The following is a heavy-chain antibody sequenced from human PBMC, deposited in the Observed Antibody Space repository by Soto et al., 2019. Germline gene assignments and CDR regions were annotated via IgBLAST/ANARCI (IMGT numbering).Heavy chain of an antibody. V-gene: IGHV3-49*04. D-gene: IGHD3-3*01. Sequence: EVQLVESGGGLVQPGRSLRLSCTASGFTFGDYAMSWVRQAPGKGLEWVGVIRSKAYGGSTEYAASVKGRFTISRDDSKSIAYLQMNSLKTEGTAVYYCTRLKRFWSGYYGYFDYWGQGTLVTVSS. CDR2: IRSKAYGGST. CDR3: TRLKRFWSGYYGYFDY. J-gene: IGHJ4*02. CDR1: GFTFGDYA.